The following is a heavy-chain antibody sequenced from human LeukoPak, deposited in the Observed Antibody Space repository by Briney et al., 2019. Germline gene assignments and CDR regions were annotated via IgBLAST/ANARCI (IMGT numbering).Heavy chain of an antibody. J-gene: IGHJ4*02. CDR3: ATDLLRDFWSGYYTY. V-gene: IGHV1-24*01. CDR2: SDPEDGET. CDR1: GYTLTELY. Sequence: ASVKVYCKVSGYTLTELYMHWVGQAPGKGLEWMGGSDPEDGETIYAQKFQGRVTMTEETSTDTAYMELSSLRSEDTAVYYCATDLLRDFWSGYYTYWGQGTLVTDSS. D-gene: IGHD3-3*01.